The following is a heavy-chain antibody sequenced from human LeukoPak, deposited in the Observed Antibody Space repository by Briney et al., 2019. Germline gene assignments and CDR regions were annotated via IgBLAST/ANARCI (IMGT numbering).Heavy chain of an antibody. CDR1: GGSISSYY. CDR3: AGPGSGTFAAEYFQH. CDR2: INHSGST. J-gene: IGHJ1*01. V-gene: IGHV4-34*01. D-gene: IGHD3-10*01. Sequence: SETLSLTCTVSGGSISSYYWSWIRQPPGKGLEWIGEINHSGSTNYNPSLKSRVTISVDTSKNQFSLKLSSVTAADTAVYYCAGPGSGTFAAEYFQHWGQGTLVTVSS.